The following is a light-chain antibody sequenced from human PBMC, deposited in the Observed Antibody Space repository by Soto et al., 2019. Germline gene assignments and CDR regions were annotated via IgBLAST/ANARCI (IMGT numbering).Light chain of an antibody. CDR3: RSYAGSNNLGV. Sequence: QSALTQPPSASGSLGQSVTISCTGTSSDVGGYNYVSWYQQHPGKAPKLMIYEVSKRPSGVPDRCSGSKSGNTASLAVSGLQAEDAADYYCRSYAGSNNLGVFGGGTKLTVL. CDR2: EVS. CDR1: SSDVGGYNY. V-gene: IGLV2-8*01. J-gene: IGLJ2*01.